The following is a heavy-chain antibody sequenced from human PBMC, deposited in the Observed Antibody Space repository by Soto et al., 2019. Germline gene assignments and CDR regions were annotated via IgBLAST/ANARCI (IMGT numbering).Heavy chain of an antibody. D-gene: IGHD4-17*01. V-gene: IGHV4-31*03. J-gene: IGHJ4*02. CDR2: IYYSGST. Sequence: PSETLSLTCTVSGGSISSGGYYWSWIRQHPGKGLEWIGYIYYSGSTYYNPSLKSRVTISVDTSKNQFSLKLSSVTAADTAVYYCARDRRSSHDYGDYPYYFDYWGQGTLVTVSS. CDR1: GGSISSGGYY. CDR3: ARDRRSSHDYGDYPYYFDY.